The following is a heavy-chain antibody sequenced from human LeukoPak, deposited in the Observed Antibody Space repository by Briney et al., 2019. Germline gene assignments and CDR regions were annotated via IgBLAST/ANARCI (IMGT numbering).Heavy chain of an antibody. CDR2: IYYSGST. V-gene: IGHV4-30-4*01. D-gene: IGHD2-2*01. CDR3: ARSRLNQLLST. CDR1: GGSISSDDYY. Sequence: PSETLSLTCTVSGGSISSDDYYWSWIRQPPGKGLEWIGYIYYSGSTSYSPSLKSRVTISVDTSKNQFSLKLSSVTAADTAVFYCARSRLNQLLSTWGQGTLVTVSS. J-gene: IGHJ5*02.